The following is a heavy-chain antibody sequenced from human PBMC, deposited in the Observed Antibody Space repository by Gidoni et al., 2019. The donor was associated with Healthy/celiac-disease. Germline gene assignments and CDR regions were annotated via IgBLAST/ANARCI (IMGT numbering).Heavy chain of an antibody. CDR2: IIPILGIA. J-gene: IGHJ4*02. D-gene: IGHD5-18*01. Sequence: QVQLVQSGAEVKKPGSSVKVSCKASGGTFSSYTISWVRQAPGQGLEWMGRIIPILGIANYAQKFQGRVTITADKSTSTAYMELSSLRSEDTAVYYCARDGPRDSYGGTLFDYWGQGTLVTVSS. V-gene: IGHV1-69*08. CDR1: GGTFSSYT. CDR3: ARDGPRDSYGGTLFDY.